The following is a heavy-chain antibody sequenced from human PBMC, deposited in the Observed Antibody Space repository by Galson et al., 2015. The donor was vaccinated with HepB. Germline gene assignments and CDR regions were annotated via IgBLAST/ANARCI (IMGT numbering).Heavy chain of an antibody. CDR1: GYTFTDYY. CDR2: IKPNSGGT. J-gene: IGHJ4*02. Sequence: SVKVSCKASGYTFTDYYLNWVRQAPGQGLEWMGWIKPNSGGTNYPQKFQGRVTMTRDTSINTAYMELRRLRSDDTAVYYCARSTIFGVVSRFDYWGQGTPVTFSS. V-gene: IGHV1-2*02. D-gene: IGHD3-3*01. CDR3: ARSTIFGVVSRFDY.